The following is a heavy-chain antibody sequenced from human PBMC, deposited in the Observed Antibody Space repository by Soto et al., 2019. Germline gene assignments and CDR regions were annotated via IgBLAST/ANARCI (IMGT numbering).Heavy chain of an antibody. CDR3: AKDLRTTISDYGMDV. CDR2: ISYDETNE. V-gene: IGHV3-30*18. J-gene: IGHJ6*02. CDR1: GFTFGSHG. Sequence: QVQLVESGGGLVQPGGSLRLTCVASGFTFGSHGMHWVRQAPGKGLEWVAVISYDETNEHYVDSVKGRFTISRDNSKSILYLPMNSLRPEDTAVYKCAKDLRTTISDYGMDVWGQGTTVTVSS.